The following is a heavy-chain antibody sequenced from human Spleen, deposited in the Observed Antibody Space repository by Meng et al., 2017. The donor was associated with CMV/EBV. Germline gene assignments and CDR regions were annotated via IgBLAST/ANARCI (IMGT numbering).Heavy chain of an antibody. V-gene: IGHV3-20*04. CDR1: GFTFDDYA. D-gene: IGHD6-13*01. Sequence: GGSLRLSCAASGFTFDDYAMSWVRQAPGKGLEWVSGINWDGGTTHYADSVKGRFTISRDNAKNSLYLQMNSLRADDTALYYCARDLSASWSTFDMWGRGTMVTVSS. CDR2: INWDGGTT. CDR3: ARDLSASWSTFDM. J-gene: IGHJ3*02.